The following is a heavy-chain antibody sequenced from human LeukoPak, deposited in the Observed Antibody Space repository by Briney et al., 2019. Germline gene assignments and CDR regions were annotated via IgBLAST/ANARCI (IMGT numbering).Heavy chain of an antibody. CDR3: ARVIRGSGSEYFQH. CDR2: IFYSGST. V-gene: IGHV4-31*03. Sequence: PSETLSLTCTVSGGSISSGGFYCSWVRQHPGKGLEWIGYIFYSGSTYYNPSLKSRISISVDTSKNQFSLKLPSVTAADTAVYYCARVIRGSGSEYFQHWGQGALVTVSS. CDR1: GGSISSGGFY. D-gene: IGHD3-10*01. J-gene: IGHJ1*01.